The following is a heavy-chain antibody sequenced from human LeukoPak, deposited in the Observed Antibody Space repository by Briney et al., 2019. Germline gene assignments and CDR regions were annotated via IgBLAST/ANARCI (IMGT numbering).Heavy chain of an antibody. Sequence: SGTLSLTCAVSGGSISSGSYYWSWIRQPAGKGLEWIGRIYTSGSTNYNPSLRSRVTISVDTSKNQFSLKLSSVTAADTAVYYCARDKERWLQAYFDYWGQGTLVTVSS. CDR2: IYTSGST. CDR1: GGSISSGSYY. CDR3: ARDKERWLQAYFDY. D-gene: IGHD5-24*01. J-gene: IGHJ4*02. V-gene: IGHV4-61*02.